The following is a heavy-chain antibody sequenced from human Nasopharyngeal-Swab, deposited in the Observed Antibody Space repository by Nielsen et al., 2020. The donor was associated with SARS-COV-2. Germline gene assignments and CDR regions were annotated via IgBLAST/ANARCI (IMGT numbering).Heavy chain of an antibody. CDR2: IKQDGSEK. J-gene: IGHJ4*02. CDR3: ARDEAMVRGVIVFDY. D-gene: IGHD3-10*01. Sequence: GRQAPGKGLEWVAIIKQDGSEKYYVDSVKGRFTISRDNAKNSLYLQMNSLRAEDTAVYYCARDEAMVRGVIVFDYWGQGTLVTVSS. V-gene: IGHV3-7*01.